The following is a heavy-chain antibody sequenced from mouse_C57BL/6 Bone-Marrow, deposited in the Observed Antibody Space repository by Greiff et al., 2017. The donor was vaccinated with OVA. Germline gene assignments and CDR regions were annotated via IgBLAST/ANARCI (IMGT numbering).Heavy chain of an antibody. CDR3: ARDRGFAY. D-gene: IGHD3-1*01. CDR1: GFTFSSYA. V-gene: IGHV5-4*01. Sequence: EVQLVESGEGLVKPGGSLKLSCAASGFTFSSYAMSWVRQTPEKRLEWVATISDGGSYTYYPDNVKGRFTISRDNAKNNLYLQMSHLKSEDTAMYYCARDRGFAYWGQGTLVTVSA. J-gene: IGHJ3*01. CDR2: ISDGGSYT.